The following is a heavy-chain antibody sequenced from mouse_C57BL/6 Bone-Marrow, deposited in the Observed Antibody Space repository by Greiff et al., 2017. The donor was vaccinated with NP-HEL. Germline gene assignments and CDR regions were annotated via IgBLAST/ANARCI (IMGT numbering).Heavy chain of an antibody. CDR3: VRPGQAY. J-gene: IGHJ3*01. V-gene: IGHV10-1*01. CDR1: GFSFNTYA. CDR2: IRSKSNNYAT. Sequence: EVKLMESGGGLVQPKGSLKLSCAASGFSFNTYAMNWVRQAPGKGLEWVARIRSKSNNYATYYADSVKDRFTISRDDSESMLYLQMNNLKTEDTAMYYCVRPGQAYWGQGTLVTVSA.